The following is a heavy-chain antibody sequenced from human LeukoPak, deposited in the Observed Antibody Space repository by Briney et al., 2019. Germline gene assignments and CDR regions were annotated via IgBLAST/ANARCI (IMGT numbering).Heavy chain of an antibody. CDR3: ARDRDYGSGIFDY. D-gene: IGHD3-10*01. Sequence: SVKVSCKASGYTFTGYYMHWVRQAPGQGLEWMGWINPNSGGTNYAQKFQGRVTMTRDTSISTAYMELNRLRSDDTAVYYCARDRDYGSGIFDYWGQGTLVTVSS. J-gene: IGHJ4*02. V-gene: IGHV1-2*02. CDR1: GYTFTGYY. CDR2: INPNSGGT.